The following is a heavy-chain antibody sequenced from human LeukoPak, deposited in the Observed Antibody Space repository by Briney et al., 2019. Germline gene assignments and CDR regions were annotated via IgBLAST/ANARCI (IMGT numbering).Heavy chain of an antibody. Sequence: PGGSLRLSCAASGFTFSSYAMSWVRQAPGKGPEWVSGVSGSGGSTYYADSVKGRFTISRDNSKNTLYLQMNSLRAEDTAVYYCAKNRGFYYYYAMDVWGQGTTVTVSS. D-gene: IGHD3-10*01. CDR2: VSGSGGST. CDR1: GFTFSSYA. V-gene: IGHV3-23*01. CDR3: AKNRGFYYYYAMDV. J-gene: IGHJ6*02.